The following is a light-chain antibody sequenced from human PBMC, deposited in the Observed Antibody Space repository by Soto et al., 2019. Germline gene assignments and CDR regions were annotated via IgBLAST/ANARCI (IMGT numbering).Light chain of an antibody. V-gene: IGKV1-9*01. CDR1: QGIRSY. Sequence: DIQLPHSPSFLSASVGDQVTITCRASQGIRSYLAWYQQRPGKAPELLIYGASTLRPGGASRFSGSGSGTEFTLTISSLQPEDFATYYCQQTSSTPTFGQGTKVDIK. CDR3: QQTSSTPT. J-gene: IGKJ1*01. CDR2: GAS.